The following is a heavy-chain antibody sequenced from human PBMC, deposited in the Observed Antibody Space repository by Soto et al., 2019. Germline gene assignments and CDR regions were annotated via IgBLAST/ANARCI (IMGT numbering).Heavy chain of an antibody. Sequence: EVQLLESGGGLVQPGGSLRLSCAASGFTFSSYAMSWVRQAPGKGLEWVSAISGSGGSTYYADSVKGRFTISRDNSKNTLYLQMNSLRAEDTAVYYCAKDAQNNSSGWYSAGGYFDYWGQGTLVTVSS. J-gene: IGHJ4*02. CDR1: GFTFSSYA. CDR3: AKDAQNNSSGWYSAGGYFDY. CDR2: ISGSGGST. V-gene: IGHV3-23*01. D-gene: IGHD6-19*01.